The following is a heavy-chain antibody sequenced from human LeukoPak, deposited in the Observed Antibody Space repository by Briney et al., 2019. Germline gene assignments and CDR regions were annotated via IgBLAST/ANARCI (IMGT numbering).Heavy chain of an antibody. Sequence: ASVKVSCKASGYTFTSYGISRVRQAPGQGLEWMVSISPYNGNTKYTERLQGRVIMTTDTSTRTAYMELRSLRSDDTAVFYCARDQYDYTWGSYRPYFDSWGQGTLVTVSS. CDR2: ISPYNGNT. D-gene: IGHD3-16*02. CDR3: ARDQYDYTWGSYRPYFDS. V-gene: IGHV1-18*04. J-gene: IGHJ4*02. CDR1: GYTFTSYG.